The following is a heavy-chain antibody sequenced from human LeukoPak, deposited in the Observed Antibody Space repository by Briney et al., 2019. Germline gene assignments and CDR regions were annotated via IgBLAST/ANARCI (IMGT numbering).Heavy chain of an antibody. CDR1: GGSISSYY. D-gene: IGHD6-13*01. CDR2: NYYSWST. V-gene: IGHV4-59*01. Sequence: SETLSLTCTVSGGSISSYYWSWIRQPPGKGLEGIGYNYYSWSTNYNPSLKSRVTISVDTSKNQFALKLSSVTAADTAVYYCASDGAAADNFDYWGQGTLVTVSS. J-gene: IGHJ4*02. CDR3: ASDGAAADNFDY.